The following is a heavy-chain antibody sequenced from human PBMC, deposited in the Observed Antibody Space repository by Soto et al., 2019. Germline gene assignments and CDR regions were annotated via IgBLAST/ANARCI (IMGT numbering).Heavy chain of an antibody. CDR2: INAGNGNT. Sequence: ASVKVSCKASGYTFTSYAMHWVRQAPGQRLEWMGWINAGNGNTKYSQKFQGRVTITRDTSASTAYMELSSLRSEDTAVYYCARELYSSAWYRPVRSFDLWGRGTLVTVSS. V-gene: IGHV1-3*01. CDR3: ARELYSSAWYRPVRSFDL. J-gene: IGHJ2*01. CDR1: GYTFTSYA. D-gene: IGHD6-19*01.